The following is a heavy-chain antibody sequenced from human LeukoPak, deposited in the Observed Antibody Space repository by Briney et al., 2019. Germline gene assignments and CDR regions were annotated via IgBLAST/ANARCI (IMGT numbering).Heavy chain of an antibody. J-gene: IGHJ6*03. CDR1: GGSISSYY. D-gene: IGHD3-10*01. CDR2: IYYSGST. Sequence: SETLSLTCTVSGGSISSYYWSWIRQPPGKGLEWIGYIYYSGSTNYNPSLKSRVTISVDTSKNQFSLKLSSVTAADTAVYYCARFYGSGTYSYYYYYYMDVWGKGATVTVSS. CDR3: ARFYGSGTYSYYYYYYMDV. V-gene: IGHV4-59*01.